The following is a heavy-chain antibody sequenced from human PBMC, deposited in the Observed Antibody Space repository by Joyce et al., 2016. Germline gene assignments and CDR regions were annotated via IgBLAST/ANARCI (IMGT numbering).Heavy chain of an antibody. CDR3: ARHVTDWFDP. J-gene: IGHJ5*02. CDR2: IEPRDSYT. CDR1: GYSFTSHW. Sequence: EVQLVQSGAEVKKPGESLRISCKGSGYSFTSHWISWVRQMPGKGLEWRGRIEPRDSYTDYSPSFEGHVTISVDKTISAAYLQWSSLRASDTAIYYCARHVTDWFDPWGQGTLVTVSS. V-gene: IGHV5-10-1*03. D-gene: IGHD3-10*02.